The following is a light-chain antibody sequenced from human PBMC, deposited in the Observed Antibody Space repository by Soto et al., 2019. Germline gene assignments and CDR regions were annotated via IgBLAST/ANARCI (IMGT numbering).Light chain of an antibody. V-gene: IGKV2-28*01. CDR3: MQALQTPRT. CDR2: LGS. J-gene: IGKJ4*02. CDR1: QSLLHSNGYNY. Sequence: DIVMTQPPLSLPVTPGEPASISCRSSQSLLHSNGYNYLDWYLQKPGQSPQLLIYLGSNRSSGVPDRFSGSGSGTDFTLKISRVEAEDVGVYYCMQALQTPRTFGGGTKVDIK.